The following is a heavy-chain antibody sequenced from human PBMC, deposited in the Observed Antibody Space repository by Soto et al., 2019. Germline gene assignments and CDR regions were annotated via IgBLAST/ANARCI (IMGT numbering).Heavy chain of an antibody. CDR2: MYYNVGT. J-gene: IGHJ5*02. V-gene: IGHV4-39*01. Sequence: PSETLSLTCIVSGSSISSSGYYWGWIRQPPGKGLEWIASMYYNVGTYYNPSLKSRVTISVDTSANQFSLKLSSVTAEDTAVYYCARGGSGWFDPWGQGILVTVSS. CDR3: ARGGSGWFDP. CDR1: GSSISSSGYY. D-gene: IGHD3-16*01.